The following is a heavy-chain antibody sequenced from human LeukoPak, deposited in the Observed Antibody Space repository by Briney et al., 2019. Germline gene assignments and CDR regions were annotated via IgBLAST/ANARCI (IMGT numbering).Heavy chain of an antibody. CDR1: GFSLNTRGVG. D-gene: IGHD1-1*01. CDR2: IYWDDDK. J-gene: IGHJ5*02. V-gene: IGHV2-5*02. CDR3: AQHTYATNWYGWFDP. Sequence: SGPTLVKPTQTLTLTCTFSGFSLNTRGVGVGWIRQPPGKALEWLALIYWDDDKGYSPSLKSRLTITKDTSKNQVVLTMTNMDPVDTATYYCAQHTYATNWYGWFDPWGQGTLVTVSS.